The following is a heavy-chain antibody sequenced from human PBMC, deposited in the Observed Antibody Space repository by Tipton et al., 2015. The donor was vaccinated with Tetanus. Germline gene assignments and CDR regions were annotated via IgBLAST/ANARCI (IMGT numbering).Heavy chain of an antibody. CDR1: GGSMSTYY. J-gene: IGHJ4*02. D-gene: IGHD3-10*01. CDR3: ARSKLLWFGESLSGFDS. V-gene: IGHV4-59*01. CDR2: VYNTGST. Sequence: TLSLTCTVSGGSMSTYYWSWIRQPPGKGLEWIGYVYNTGSTDYNPSLKSRVTISVDTSKSQFYLRLTSVTAADTAGYYCARSKLLWFGESLSGFDSWGQGPLVTVSA.